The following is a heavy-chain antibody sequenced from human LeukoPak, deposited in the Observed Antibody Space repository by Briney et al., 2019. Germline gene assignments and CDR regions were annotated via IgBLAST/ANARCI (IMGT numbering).Heavy chain of an antibody. CDR1: GLTVGSNY. CDR2: IYSAGDT. Sequence: AGGSLRLSCAAPGLTVGSNYMTWVRQAPGRGLEWVSVIYSAGDTYYTDSVKGRFTISRDNSQNTVYLQMNSLRAEDTAVYYCARDLNAQSRAFDIWGRGTMVTVSS. D-gene: IGHD1-1*01. CDR3: ARDLNAQSRAFDI. J-gene: IGHJ3*02. V-gene: IGHV3-53*01.